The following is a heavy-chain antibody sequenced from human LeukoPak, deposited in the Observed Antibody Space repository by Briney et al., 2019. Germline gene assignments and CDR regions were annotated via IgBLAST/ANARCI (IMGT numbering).Heavy chain of an antibody. D-gene: IGHD6-19*01. J-gene: IGHJ4*02. CDR3: ARVGSGSFDY. Sequence: PSQTLSLTCTVSGGSISSGDYYWSWIRQPPGKGLEWIGYSYYSGSTNSNPSLKSRVTISVDTSKNQFSLKLNSVTAADTAVYYCARVGSGSFDYWGQGTLVTVSS. CDR2: SYYSGST. CDR1: GGSISSGDYY. V-gene: IGHV4-61*08.